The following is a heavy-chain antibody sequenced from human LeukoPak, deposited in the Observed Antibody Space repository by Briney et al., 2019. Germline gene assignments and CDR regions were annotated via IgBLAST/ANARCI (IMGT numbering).Heavy chain of an antibody. V-gene: IGHV3-23*01. D-gene: IGHD1-14*01. J-gene: IGHJ6*02. CDR2: ISGSGAST. CDR3: AKVRTYFYHGLDV. Sequence: GSLRLSCLTSGFTLSTNAMSWVRQAPGKGLEWISGISGSGASTYYADSVKGRFTISRDDSRNTLYLQMNSLRGDDTAVYYCAKVRTYFYHGLDVWGQGTTVTVSS. CDR1: GFTLSTNA.